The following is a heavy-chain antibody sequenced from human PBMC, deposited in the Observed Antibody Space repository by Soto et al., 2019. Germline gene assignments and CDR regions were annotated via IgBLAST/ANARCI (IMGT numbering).Heavy chain of an antibody. CDR3: AIRPLGGGQQLVHDF. Sequence: GGSLRLSCVASGFTFSNYAIHWVRQAPGKGLQWVAFISFDGTSENYADSVKGRFTISRDNSRNTLFLQMDIVRPEDSAMYYCAIRPLGGGQQLVHDFWGQGTRVTVSS. J-gene: IGHJ4*02. CDR1: GFTFSNYA. V-gene: IGHV3-30-3*01. D-gene: IGHD3-16*01. CDR2: ISFDGTSE.